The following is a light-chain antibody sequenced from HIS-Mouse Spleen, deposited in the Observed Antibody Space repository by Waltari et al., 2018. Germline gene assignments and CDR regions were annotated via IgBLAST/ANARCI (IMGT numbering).Light chain of an antibody. Sequence: QSALTQPASVSGSPGPSITISCTGTSSDVGGYNYVSWYQQHPGQAPKLIIYDVSNRPSGVSNRFSGSKSGNTASLTISGLQAEDEADYYCSSYTSSSTVVFGGGTKLTVL. CDR3: SSYTSSSTVV. CDR2: DVS. V-gene: IGLV2-14*03. J-gene: IGLJ2*01. CDR1: SSDVGGYNY.